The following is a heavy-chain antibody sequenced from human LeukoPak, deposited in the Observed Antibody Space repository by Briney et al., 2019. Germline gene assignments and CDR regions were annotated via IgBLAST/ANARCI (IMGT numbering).Heavy chain of an antibody. Sequence: SETLSLTCTVSGGSISSYYWSWIRQPPGKGLEWIGYIYYSGSTNYNPSLKSRVTISVDTSKNQFTLKLSSVTAADTAVYYCARDSTKGVDYWGQGTLVTVSS. CDR1: GGSISSYY. D-gene: IGHD3-16*01. CDR3: ARDSTKGVDY. CDR2: IYYSGST. J-gene: IGHJ4*02. V-gene: IGHV4-59*01.